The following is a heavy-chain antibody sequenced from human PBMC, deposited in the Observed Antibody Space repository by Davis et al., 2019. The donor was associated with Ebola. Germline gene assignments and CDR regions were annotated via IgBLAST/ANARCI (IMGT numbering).Heavy chain of an antibody. V-gene: IGHV3-23*01. J-gene: IGHJ4*02. CDR2: ISASESHT. D-gene: IGHD2-15*01. CDR1: GFTFKVYD. Sequence: GESLKISCVASGFTFKVYDMSWVRQVPGKGLEWVSTISASESHTHYSDSVKGRFTISRDNSKDTLYLQMNSLRAEDTATYYCARYCHYPDCSYFDCWGQGTMVAVSS. CDR3: ARYCHYPDCSYFDC.